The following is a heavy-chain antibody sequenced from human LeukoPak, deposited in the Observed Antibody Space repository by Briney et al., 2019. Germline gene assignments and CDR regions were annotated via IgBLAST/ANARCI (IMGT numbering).Heavy chain of an antibody. D-gene: IGHD2-15*01. CDR2: ISGSGGST. CDR1: GFTFSSYA. J-gene: IGHJ4*02. CDR3: AKTAALKYCSGGSCYFDY. V-gene: IGHV3-23*01. Sequence: GGSLRLSCAASGFTFSSYAMSWVRQAPGKGLEWVPAISGSGGSTYYADSVKGRFTISRDNSKNTLYLQMNSLRAEDTAVYYCAKTAALKYCSGGSCYFDYWGQGTLVTVSS.